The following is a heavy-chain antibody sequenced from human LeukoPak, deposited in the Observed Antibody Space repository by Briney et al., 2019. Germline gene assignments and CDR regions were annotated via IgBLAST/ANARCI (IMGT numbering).Heavy chain of an antibody. D-gene: IGHD2-15*01. Sequence: GGSLRLSCAASGFTFSSDGMHWVRQAPGKGLEWVAFIRYDGSNKYYADSVKGRFTISRDNSKNTLYLQMNSLRAEDTAVYYCAKALMVDSHPNYWGQGTLVTVSS. J-gene: IGHJ4*02. CDR3: AKALMVDSHPNY. CDR2: IRYDGSNK. CDR1: GFTFSSDG. V-gene: IGHV3-30*02.